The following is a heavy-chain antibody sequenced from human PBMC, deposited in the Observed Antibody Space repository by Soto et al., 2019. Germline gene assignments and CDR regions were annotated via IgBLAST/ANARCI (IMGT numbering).Heavy chain of an antibody. V-gene: IGHV4-59*08. Sequence: SETLSLTCTVSGGSISSYYWSWIRQPPGKGLEWIGYIYYSGSTNYNPSLKSRVTISVDTSKNQFSLKLSSVTAADTAGYYCARLHRAERYYYYYYYMDVWGKGTTVTVSS. CDR3: ARLHRAERYYYYYYYMDV. J-gene: IGHJ6*03. D-gene: IGHD6-19*01. CDR1: GGSISSYY. CDR2: IYYSGST.